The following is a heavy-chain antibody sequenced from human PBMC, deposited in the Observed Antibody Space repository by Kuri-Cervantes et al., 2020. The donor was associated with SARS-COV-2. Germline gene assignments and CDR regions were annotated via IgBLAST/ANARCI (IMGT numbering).Heavy chain of an antibody. D-gene: IGHD2-15*01. Sequence: GESLKISCAASGFTFSNYWMRWVRQAPGKGLEWVATIKQDGSEKYYVDSVKGRFTISRDNAKNSLYLQMNSLRAEDTAVYYCAREAFGYCSGGSCYSHYWGQGTLVTVSS. CDR2: IKQDGSEK. V-gene: IGHV3-7*01. CDR3: AREAFGYCSGGSCYSHY. J-gene: IGHJ4*02. CDR1: GFTFSNYW.